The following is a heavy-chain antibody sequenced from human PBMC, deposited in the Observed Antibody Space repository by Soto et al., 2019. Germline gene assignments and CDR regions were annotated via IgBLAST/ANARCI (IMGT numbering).Heavy chain of an antibody. CDR2: ISGSGGST. D-gene: IGHD3-3*01. Sequence: GGSLRLSCAASGFTFSSYAMSWVRQAPGKGLEWVSAISGSGGSTYYADSVKGRFTISRDNSKNTLYLQMNSLRAEDTAVYYCAKAPYYDFWSGTYNWFDPWGQGTLVTVSS. V-gene: IGHV3-23*01. J-gene: IGHJ5*02. CDR1: GFTFSSYA. CDR3: AKAPYYDFWSGTYNWFDP.